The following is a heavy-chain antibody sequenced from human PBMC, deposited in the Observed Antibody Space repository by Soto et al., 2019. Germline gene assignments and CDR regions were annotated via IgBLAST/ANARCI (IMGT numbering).Heavy chain of an antibody. V-gene: IGHV3-15*01. CDR2: IKSKTDGGTT. J-gene: IGHJ4*02. CDR1: GFTFSNAW. D-gene: IGHD1-26*01. CDR3: ATHSGSYYCFDY. Sequence: GGSLRLSCAASGFTFSNAWMSWVRQAPGKGLEWVGRIKSKTDGGTTDYAAPVKGRFTISRDDSKNTLYLQMNSLKTEDAAVYYCATHSGSYYCFDYWGQGTLVTVSS.